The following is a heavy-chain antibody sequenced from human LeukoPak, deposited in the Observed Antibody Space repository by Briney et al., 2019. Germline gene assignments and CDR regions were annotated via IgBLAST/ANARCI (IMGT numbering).Heavy chain of an antibody. CDR1: GYSISSGYY. J-gene: IGHJ6*03. CDR3: ARVNSYYYMDV. V-gene: IGHV4-38-2*01. CDR2: IYHSGST. Sequence: SETLSLTCAVSGYSISSGYYWGWIRQPPGKGPEWIGSIYHSGSTYYNPSLKRRVTISVDTSKNQFSLKLSSVTAADTAVYYCARVNSYYYMDVWGKGTTVTVSS.